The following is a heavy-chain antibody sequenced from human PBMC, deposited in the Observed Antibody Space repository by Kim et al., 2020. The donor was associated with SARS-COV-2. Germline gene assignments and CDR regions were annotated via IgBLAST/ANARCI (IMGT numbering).Heavy chain of an antibody. Sequence: SETLSLTCAVYGGSFSGYYWSWIRQPPGKGLEWIGEINHSGSTNYNPSLKSRVTISVDTSKNQFSLKLSSVTAADTAVYYCARVYYDSSGYYLVRFGPVDYWGQGTLVTVSS. D-gene: IGHD3-22*01. CDR2: INHSGST. J-gene: IGHJ4*02. CDR1: GGSFSGYY. V-gene: IGHV4-34*01. CDR3: ARVYYDSSGYYLVRFGPVDY.